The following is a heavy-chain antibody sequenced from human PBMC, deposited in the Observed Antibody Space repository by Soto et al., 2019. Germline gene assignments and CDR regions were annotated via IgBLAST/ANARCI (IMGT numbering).Heavy chain of an antibody. CDR3: ARGVIYDSSGYKRGNWFDP. V-gene: IGHV6-1*01. CDR1: GDSVSSNSAA. Sequence: SPTLSLTCAISGDSVSSNSAAWNWIRQSPSRGLEWLGRTYYRSKWYNDYAVSVKSRITINPDTSKNQFSLQLNSVTPEDTAVYYCARGVIYDSSGYKRGNWFDPWGQGTLVTVSS. D-gene: IGHD3-22*01. CDR2: TYYRSKWYN. J-gene: IGHJ5*02.